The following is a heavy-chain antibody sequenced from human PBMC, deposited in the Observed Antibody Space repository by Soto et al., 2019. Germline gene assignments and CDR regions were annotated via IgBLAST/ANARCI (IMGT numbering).Heavy chain of an antibody. J-gene: IGHJ6*02. CDR1: GFTFISYG. D-gene: IGHD6-13*01. CDR3: ARGSAAGAPYYYYGMDV. Sequence: GGSLRLSCAASGFTFISYGMHWVLQAPCKGLEWVAVIWYDGSNKYYADSVKGRFTISRDNSKNTLYLHMNSLRAEDTAVYFCARGSAAGAPYYYYGMDVWGHGTTVTVSS. CDR2: IWYDGSNK. V-gene: IGHV3-33*01.